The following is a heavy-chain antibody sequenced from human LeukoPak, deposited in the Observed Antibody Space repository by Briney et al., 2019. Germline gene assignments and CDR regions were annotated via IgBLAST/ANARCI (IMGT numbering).Heavy chain of an antibody. J-gene: IGHJ4*02. V-gene: IGHV3-30-3*01. CDR2: ISYDGSNK. CDR3: ARDRGIAVAGSFDY. Sequence: GGSLRLSCAASGFTFSSYAMHWVRQAPGKGLEGVAVISYDGSNKYYADSVKGRFTISRDNSKNTLYLQMNSLRAEDTAVYYCARDRGIAVAGSFDYWGQGTLVTVSS. D-gene: IGHD6-19*01. CDR1: GFTFSSYA.